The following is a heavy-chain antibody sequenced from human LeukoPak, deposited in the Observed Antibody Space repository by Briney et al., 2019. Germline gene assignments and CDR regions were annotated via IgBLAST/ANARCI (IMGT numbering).Heavy chain of an antibody. J-gene: IGHJ4*02. CDR1: GFTSSDHY. D-gene: IGHD6-19*01. V-gene: IGHV3-11*01. Sequence: GGSLRLSCALSGFTSSDHYVSWIRQAPGKGLDWLSYISPSGITTKYADSVKGRFTVSRDNAKNSVFLQLNNLRVEDTAVYFCARQRSSYYFDSWGQGTLVTVSS. CDR3: ARQRSSYYFDS. CDR2: ISPSGITT.